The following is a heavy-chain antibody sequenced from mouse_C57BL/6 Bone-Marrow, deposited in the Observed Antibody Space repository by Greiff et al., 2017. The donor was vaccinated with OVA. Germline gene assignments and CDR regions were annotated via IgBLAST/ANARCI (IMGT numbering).Heavy chain of an antibody. Sequence: EVHLVESGGGLVKPGGSLKLSCAASGFTFSDYHMYWVRQTPEKRLEWVANISTYGGCTSYPDTVKGRFTITRHNSKNTLYLQMSRLTSEDTAMYYCARSIYCDYAWYAYWGQGTLVTVSA. CDR3: ARSIYCDYAWYAY. CDR2: ISTYGGCT. CDR1: GFTFSDYH. D-gene: IGHD2-4*01. V-gene: IGHV5-12*01. J-gene: IGHJ3*01.